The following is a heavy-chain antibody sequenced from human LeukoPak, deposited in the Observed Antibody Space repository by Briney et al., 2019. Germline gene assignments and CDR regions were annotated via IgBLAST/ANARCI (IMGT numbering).Heavy chain of an antibody. Sequence: PGGSLRLSCAASGFTFSSYGMHWVRQAPGKGLEWVAVIWYDGSNKYYADSVEGRFTISRDNSKNTLYLQMNSLRAEDTAVYYCARSPIVVVPAAAWGFAYYFDYWGQGTLVTVSS. CDR2: IWYDGSNK. J-gene: IGHJ4*02. CDR1: GFTFSSYG. CDR3: ARSPIVVVPAAAWGFAYYFDY. V-gene: IGHV3-33*01. D-gene: IGHD2-2*01.